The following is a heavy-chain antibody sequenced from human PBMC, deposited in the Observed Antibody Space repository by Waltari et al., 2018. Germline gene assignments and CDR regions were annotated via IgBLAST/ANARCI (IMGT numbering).Heavy chain of an antibody. J-gene: IGHJ4*02. CDR3: ARDRLIAAAGTGCDY. CDR2: ISYDGSNK. D-gene: IGHD6-13*01. Sequence: QVQLVESGGGVVQPGRSLRLSCAASGFTFSSYAMHWVRQAPGKGLEWVAVISYDGSNKYYADSVKGRFTISRDNSKNTLYLQMNSLRAEDTAVYYCARDRLIAAAGTGCDYWGQGTLVTVSS. V-gene: IGHV3-30-3*01. CDR1: GFTFSSYA.